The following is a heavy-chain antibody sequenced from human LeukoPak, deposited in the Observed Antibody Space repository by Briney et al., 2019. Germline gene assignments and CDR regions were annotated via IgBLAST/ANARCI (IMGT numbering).Heavy chain of an antibody. CDR3: ARAPGGTYSFDM. V-gene: IGHV3-74*01. CDR2: VKTDGSST. J-gene: IGHJ3*02. CDR1: GFTFSNYL. D-gene: IGHD1-1*01. Sequence: GGSLRLSCAASGFTFSNYLMHWVRRAPGQGLVWVSRVKTDGSSTTYADSVKGRFTISRDNAKNTLYLQMNSLRAEDTAVYYCARAPGGTYSFDMWGQGTMVTVSS.